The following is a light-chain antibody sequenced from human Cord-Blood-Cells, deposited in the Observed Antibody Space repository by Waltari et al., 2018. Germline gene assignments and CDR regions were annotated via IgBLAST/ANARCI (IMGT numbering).Light chain of an antibody. CDR3: QQYNSYSYS. CDR1: QSISSW. J-gene: IGKJ2*03. CDR2: KAS. V-gene: IGKV1-5*03. Sequence: DIQMTQSPSTLSASVADRVTITCRASQSISSWLAWYQQKPGKAPKLMIYKASSLESGVPSRFSGSGSETEFTLTISNLQPDDFATYYCQQYNSYSYSFGQGTKLEIK.